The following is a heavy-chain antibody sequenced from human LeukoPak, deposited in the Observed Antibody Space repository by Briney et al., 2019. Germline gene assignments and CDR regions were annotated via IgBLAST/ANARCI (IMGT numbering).Heavy chain of an antibody. CDR2: ISGSGGST. CDR1: GFTFSSYA. Sequence: GGSLRLSCAASGFTFSSYAMSWVRRAPGKGLEGGSAISGSGGSTYYADSVKGRFTISRDNSKNTLYLQITSLRAEDPAAYHCAKDAYYYDSSGPPVGAFDIWGRGTMVTVSS. V-gene: IGHV3-23*01. CDR3: AKDAYYYDSSGPPVGAFDI. J-gene: IGHJ3*02. D-gene: IGHD3-22*01.